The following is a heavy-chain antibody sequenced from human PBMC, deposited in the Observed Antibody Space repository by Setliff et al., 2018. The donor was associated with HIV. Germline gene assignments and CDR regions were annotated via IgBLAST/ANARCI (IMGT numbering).Heavy chain of an antibody. V-gene: IGHV1-69*06. CDR1: GGTFSTYG. Sequence: SVKVSCKASGGTFSTYGITWVRQAPGQGLEWMGGTIPVVGTPTYAQKFQGRVTIIADKSTSTARMELSSLRSEDTAVYYCAREVSVGATFFDLWGPGTPVTVSS. CDR3: AREVSVGATFFDL. D-gene: IGHD1-26*01. CDR2: TIPVVGTP. J-gene: IGHJ4*02.